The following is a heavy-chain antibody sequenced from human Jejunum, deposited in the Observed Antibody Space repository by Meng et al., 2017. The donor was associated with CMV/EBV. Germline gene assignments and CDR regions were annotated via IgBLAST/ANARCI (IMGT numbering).Heavy chain of an antibody. V-gene: IGHV1-2*06. Sequence: QGGRGELGAEVKKPGAPVKFSCKASGYTFTGYYMHWVRQAPGQGLEWMGRINPNSGATEYAQNFQGRVTMTRDTSISTAYMELSRLRSDDTAVYYCARDSRHCTSASCYSWYFDLWGRGTLVTVSS. CDR3: ARDSRHCTSASCYSWYFDL. D-gene: IGHD2-2*02. J-gene: IGHJ2*01. CDR1: GYTFTGYY. CDR2: INPNSGAT.